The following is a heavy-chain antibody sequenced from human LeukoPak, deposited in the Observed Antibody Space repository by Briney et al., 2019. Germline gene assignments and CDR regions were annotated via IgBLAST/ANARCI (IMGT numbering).Heavy chain of an antibody. D-gene: IGHD4-23*01. CDR3: AGGGEDGGNWYYFDY. J-gene: IGHJ4*02. V-gene: IGHV4-38-2*02. CDR2: IYHSGST. Sequence: SETLSLTCTVSGYSISSGYYWGWIRQPPGKGLEWIGSIYHSGSTYYNPSLKSRVTISVDTSKNQFSLKLSSVTAADTAVYYCAGGGEDGGNWYYFDYWGQGTLVTVSS. CDR1: GYSISSGYY.